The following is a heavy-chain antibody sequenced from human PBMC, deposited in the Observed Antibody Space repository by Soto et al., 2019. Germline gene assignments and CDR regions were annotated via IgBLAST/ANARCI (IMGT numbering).Heavy chain of an antibody. CDR3: ARGTYYYDSSVYYGY. CDR2: ISSSMSYI. Sequence: EVQLVESGGGLVKPGGSLRLSCAASGFTFSSYSMNWVRQAPGKGLEWVSSISSSMSYIYYAAAVKGRFTISRDNAKNSLYLQMNSLRAEDTAVYYCARGTYYYDSSVYYGYWGQGTLVTVSS. J-gene: IGHJ4*02. D-gene: IGHD3-22*01. CDR1: GFTFSSYS. V-gene: IGHV3-21*01.